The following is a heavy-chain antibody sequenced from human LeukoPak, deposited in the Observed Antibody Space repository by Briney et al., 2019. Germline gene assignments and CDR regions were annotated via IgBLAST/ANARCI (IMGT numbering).Heavy chain of an antibody. CDR3: ARSFYDILIGYYQYFDY. Sequence: GGSLRLSCVASGLSVSSNYMGWVRQAPGKGLEWVSVIYRDGSSYYAESVKGRFTISRDNSKNTLYIQMNSLRAEDTAVYYCARSFYDILIGYYQYFDYWGQGTLVTVSS. J-gene: IGHJ4*02. CDR2: IYRDGSS. D-gene: IGHD3-9*01. CDR1: GLSVSSNY. V-gene: IGHV3-66*01.